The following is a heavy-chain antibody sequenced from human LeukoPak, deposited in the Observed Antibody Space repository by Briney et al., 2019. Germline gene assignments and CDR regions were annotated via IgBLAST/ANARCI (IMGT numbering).Heavy chain of an antibody. CDR2: ISSSGSTI. D-gene: IGHD6-25*01. Sequence: QTGGSLRLSCAASGFSFSSYEMNWVRQTPGKGLEWVSYISSSGSTIYYADSVKGRYTISRDNGKNSLYLQMNSLRAEDTAVYYCASLPTAASYMDVWGKGTTVTVSS. CDR3: ASLPTAASYMDV. CDR1: GFSFSSYE. J-gene: IGHJ6*03. V-gene: IGHV3-48*03.